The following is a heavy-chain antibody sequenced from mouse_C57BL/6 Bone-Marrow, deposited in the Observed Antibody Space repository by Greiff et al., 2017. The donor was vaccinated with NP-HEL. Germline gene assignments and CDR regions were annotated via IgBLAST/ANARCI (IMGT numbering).Heavy chain of an antibody. CDR2: ISYDGSN. D-gene: IGHD2-5*01. V-gene: IGHV3-6*01. CDR1: GYSITSGYY. CDR3: ARSENYYSNSYYAMDY. Sequence: ESGPGLVKPSQSLSLTCSVTGYSITSGYYWYWIRQFPGNILEWMGYISYDGSNNYNPSLKNRISITRDTSTNQFFLKLNSVTTEDTATYYCARSENYYSNSYYAMDYWGQGTSVTVAS. J-gene: IGHJ4*01.